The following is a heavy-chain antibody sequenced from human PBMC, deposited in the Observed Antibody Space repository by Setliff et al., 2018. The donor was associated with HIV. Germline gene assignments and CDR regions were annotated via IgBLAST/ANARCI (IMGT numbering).Heavy chain of an antibody. V-gene: IGHV4-59*01. CDR1: PGSISAYY. Sequence: LSLTCSVSPGSISAYYWSWVRQPPGRGLEWVGYVSHSGDTSYNPSLNSRVTMSVDTSRDQFYLKLKSVTAADTAVYYCARTLGRALLSYYFDSWCQGRLVTVSS. D-gene: IGHD2-2*01. J-gene: IGHJ4*02. CDR2: VSHSGDT. CDR3: ARTLGRALLSYYFDS.